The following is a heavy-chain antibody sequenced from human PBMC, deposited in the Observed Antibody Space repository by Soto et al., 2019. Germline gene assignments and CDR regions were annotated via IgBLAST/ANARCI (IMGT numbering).Heavy chain of an antibody. D-gene: IGHD3-3*01. Sequence: ASVKVSCKASGYTFTSYGISWVRQAPGQGLEWMGWISAYNGNTNYAQKLQGRVTMTTDTSTSTAYMELRSPRSDDTAVYYCAREGITIFGVVMQYYFDYWGQGTLVTVSS. J-gene: IGHJ4*02. CDR2: ISAYNGNT. CDR1: GYTFTSYG. V-gene: IGHV1-18*01. CDR3: AREGITIFGVVMQYYFDY.